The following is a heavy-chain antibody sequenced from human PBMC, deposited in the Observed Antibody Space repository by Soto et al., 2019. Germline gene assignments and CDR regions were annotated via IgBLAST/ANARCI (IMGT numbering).Heavy chain of an antibody. D-gene: IGHD3-16*01. CDR3: ARSLRNDLFDY. J-gene: IGHJ4*02. Sequence: SETLSLTCTVFGGSISRYFWGWVRQPPGKGLELTGYIYYTGSTNYHPSLKNRVTISVDTSQNQFSLKLNSVTAADTAVYFCARSLRNDLFDYWGQGALVTVSS. CDR2: IYYTGST. CDR1: GGSISRYF. V-gene: IGHV4-59*01.